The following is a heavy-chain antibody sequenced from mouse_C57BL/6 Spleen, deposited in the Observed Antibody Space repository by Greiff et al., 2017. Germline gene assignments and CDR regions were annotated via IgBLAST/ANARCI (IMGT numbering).Heavy chain of an antibody. CDR2: IDPDTGGT. CDR3: HYYGSSYGYFDV. Sequence: VQLQQSGAELVRPGASVTMSCKASGYTFTDYDMHWVKQTPVNGLEWIGAIDPDTGGTAYNQKFKGKAILTADKSSSTAYMELRSLTCEDSAVYYCHYYGSSYGYFDVWGTGTTGTVSA. V-gene: IGHV1-15*01. J-gene: IGHJ1*03. D-gene: IGHD1-1*01. CDR1: GYTFTDYD.